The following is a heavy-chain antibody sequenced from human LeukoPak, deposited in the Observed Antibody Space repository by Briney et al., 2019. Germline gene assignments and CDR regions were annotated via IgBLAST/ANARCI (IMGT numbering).Heavy chain of an antibody. Sequence: SDTLSLTCTVSGRSSTGYYWRWVRHPAGKAREYIGRIFTSGTTDHNPSLESRVTMSLDPSKNPFSLKMSSVTAADMAVYYCARANCQILTGWWFDPWGQGTLVTVSS. D-gene: IGHD3-9*01. CDR1: GRSSTGYY. CDR3: ARANCQILTGWWFDP. V-gene: IGHV4-4*07. J-gene: IGHJ5*02. CDR2: IFTSGTT.